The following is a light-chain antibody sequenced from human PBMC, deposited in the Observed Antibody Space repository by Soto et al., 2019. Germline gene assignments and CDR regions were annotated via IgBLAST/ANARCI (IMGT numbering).Light chain of an antibody. CDR1: QSVSSN. J-gene: IGKJ1*01. Sequence: EIVMTQSPATLSVSPGERATLSCRASQSVSSNLAWYQQKPGQAPRRLIYGASTRATGIPARFSGSGSGTEFTLTISSLQSEDFAVYYCQHQGTFGQGTKVEIK. V-gene: IGKV3-15*01. CDR3: QHQGT. CDR2: GAS.